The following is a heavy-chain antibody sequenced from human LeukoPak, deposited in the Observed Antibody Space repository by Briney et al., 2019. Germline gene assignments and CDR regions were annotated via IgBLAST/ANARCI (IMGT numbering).Heavy chain of an antibody. Sequence: PGGSLRLSCAASGFTFGSYGMHWVRQAPGKGPEWVALISYDGSNKYYADSVKGRFTIYRDNSKNTLYLQMNSLRAEDTAVYYCAKGYYDFWSGYYMPGGMDVWGQGTTVTVPS. D-gene: IGHD3-3*01. J-gene: IGHJ6*02. CDR3: AKGYYDFWSGYYMPGGMDV. V-gene: IGHV3-30*18. CDR2: ISYDGSNK. CDR1: GFTFGSYG.